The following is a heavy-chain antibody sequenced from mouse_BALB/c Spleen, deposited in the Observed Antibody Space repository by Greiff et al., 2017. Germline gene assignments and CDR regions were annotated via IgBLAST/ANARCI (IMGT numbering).Heavy chain of an antibody. V-gene: IGHV5-9-3*01. J-gene: IGHJ2*01. CDR2: ISSGGSYT. D-gene: IGHD2-3*01. CDR1: GFTFSSYA. CDR3: ARRDDGYYFDY. Sequence: EVKLQESGGGLVKPGGSLKLSCAASGFTFSSYAMSWVRQTPEKRLEWVATISSGGSYTYYPDSVKGRFTISRDNAKNTLYLQMSSLRSEDTAMYYCARRDDGYYFDYWGQGTTLTVSS.